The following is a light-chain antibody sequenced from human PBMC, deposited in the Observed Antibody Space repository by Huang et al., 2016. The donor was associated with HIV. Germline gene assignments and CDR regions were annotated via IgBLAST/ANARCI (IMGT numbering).Light chain of an antibody. V-gene: IGKV3-15*01. CDR2: GAS. CDR3: QQYNNWWT. CDR1: QSVRTN. Sequence: EIVLTQSPATLTVSPGERATLSCRASQSVRTNLAWYQQKPGQAPRLVIYGASNRAAGIPTTFSGSGSGTEFTLTISSLQSEDCAVYYCQQYNNWWTFGQGTKVEIK. J-gene: IGKJ1*01.